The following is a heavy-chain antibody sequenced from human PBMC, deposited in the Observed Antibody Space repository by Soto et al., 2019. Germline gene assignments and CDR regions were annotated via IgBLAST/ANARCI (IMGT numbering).Heavy chain of an antibody. D-gene: IGHD6-19*01. CDR3: ARHDLIAVAAFIEY. Sequence: SETLSLTCTVSGGSIRSSNYHWGWIRQPPGKGLEWIASIYYSGSTYYSPSLNSRVTISVDTSKNQFSLNLSSVTAADTAVYFCARHDLIAVAAFIEYWGLGTLVTVSS. V-gene: IGHV4-39*01. J-gene: IGHJ4*02. CDR1: GGSIRSSNYH. CDR2: IYYSGST.